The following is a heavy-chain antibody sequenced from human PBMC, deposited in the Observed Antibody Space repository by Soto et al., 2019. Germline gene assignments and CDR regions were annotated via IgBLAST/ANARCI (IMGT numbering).Heavy chain of an antibody. CDR3: VKVPYFDWLLPPDYYYYGMDV. J-gene: IGHJ6*02. Sequence: PGGSLRLSCAASGFTFSSYAMHWVRQAPGKGLEYVSAISSNGGSTYYADSVKGRFTISRDNSKNTLYLQMSSLRAEDTAVYYCVKVPYFDWLLPPDYYYYGMDVWGQGTTVTVSS. CDR1: GFTFSSYA. CDR2: ISSNGGST. V-gene: IGHV3-64D*06. D-gene: IGHD3-9*01.